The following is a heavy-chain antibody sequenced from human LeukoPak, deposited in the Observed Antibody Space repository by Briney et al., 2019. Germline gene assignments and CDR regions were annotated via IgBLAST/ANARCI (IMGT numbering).Heavy chain of an antibody. V-gene: IGHV5-51*01. CDR2: IYPGDSDT. CDR3: AKNAARSPDAFDI. CDR1: GYSFTSYW. Sequence: GESLKISCKGSGYSFTSYWVGWVRQMPGKGLEWMGIIYPGDSDTKYRPSFQGQVTISVDKSISTAYLQWSSLKASDTAMYYCAKNAARSPDAFDIWGQGTMVTVSS. J-gene: IGHJ3*02. D-gene: IGHD6-13*01.